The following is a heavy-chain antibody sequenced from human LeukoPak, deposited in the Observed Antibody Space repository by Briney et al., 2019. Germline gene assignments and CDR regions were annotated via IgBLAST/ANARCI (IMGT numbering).Heavy chain of an antibody. CDR1: GFKFRDYT. J-gene: IGHJ5*01. V-gene: IGHV3-43*01. CDR2: FSGNGKTT. CDR3: AKEGDTMFFDS. D-gene: IGHD3-3*01. Sequence: GGSPRLSCVASGFKFRDYTIHWVRQAPGKGLEWVSLFSGNGKTTYYSDAVRGRFTISRDNSKNSVYLQMNNLRSEDTALYYCAKEGDTMFFDSLGQGTLVTVSS.